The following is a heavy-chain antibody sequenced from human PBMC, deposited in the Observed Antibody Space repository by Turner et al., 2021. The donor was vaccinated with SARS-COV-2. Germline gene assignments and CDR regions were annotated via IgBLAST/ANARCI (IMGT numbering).Heavy chain of an antibody. V-gene: IGHV3-48*03. Sequence: EVQLVESGGGLVQPGGSLRLSCAASGFTFRSYEMNWVRQAPGKGLEWVAYISRSGSTIYYADSVKGRFTISRYNAKNSLYLQMNSLGAEDTAVYYCARDQYYDSSGYYFFRASYFDLWGRGTLVTVSS. J-gene: IGHJ2*01. D-gene: IGHD3-22*01. CDR2: ISRSGSTI. CDR3: ARDQYYDSSGYYFFRASYFDL. CDR1: GFTFRSYE.